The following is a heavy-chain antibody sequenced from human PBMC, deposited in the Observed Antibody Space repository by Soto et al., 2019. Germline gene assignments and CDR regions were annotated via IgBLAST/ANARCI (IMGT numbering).Heavy chain of an antibody. CDR3: ARDGRITAIITSTDPLDY. J-gene: IGHJ4*02. D-gene: IGHD3-10*01. Sequence: QAQLVESGGGVVQPGRSERLSCAASGFSFSTYGMHWVRQAPGKGLEWLALIWRDGSKKYYADSVEGRITISRDNSKNTLYLQMNSLTAEDTAMYYCARDGRITAIITSTDPLDYWGQGTVVTVSS. CDR1: GFSFSTYG. V-gene: IGHV3-33*01. CDR2: IWRDGSKK.